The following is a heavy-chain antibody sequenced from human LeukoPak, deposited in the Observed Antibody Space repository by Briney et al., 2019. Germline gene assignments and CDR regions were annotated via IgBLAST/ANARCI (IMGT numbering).Heavy chain of an antibody. CDR1: GFTFSTYA. Sequence: PGGSLRLSCAASGFTFSTYAMSWVRHAPGKGLEWVSGVSGSGGGTYYADSVKGRFTVSRDNSKNTLHLQMNSLRVGDTAVYYCARVWRGNTYGPVDYWGQGTLVTVSS. CDR2: VSGSGGGT. CDR3: ARVWRGNTYGPVDY. V-gene: IGHV3-23*01. J-gene: IGHJ4*02. D-gene: IGHD5-18*01.